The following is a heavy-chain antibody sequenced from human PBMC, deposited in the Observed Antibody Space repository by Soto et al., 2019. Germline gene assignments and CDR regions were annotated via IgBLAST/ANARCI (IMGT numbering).Heavy chain of an antibody. V-gene: IGHV3-23*01. D-gene: IGHD4-17*01. CDR2: INGDAGNT. CDR3: GKIPIRTTVTHYFDY. Sequence: EVQLLESGGGLIQPGGSLRLSCAASGFTFSNYAMSWVRQAPGKGLEWVATINGDAGNTYYADSVKGRFSVSRDNSESTLSLQMSSLRADDTAVYYCGKIPIRTTVTHYFDYWGQGTLVTVSS. J-gene: IGHJ4*02. CDR1: GFTFSNYA.